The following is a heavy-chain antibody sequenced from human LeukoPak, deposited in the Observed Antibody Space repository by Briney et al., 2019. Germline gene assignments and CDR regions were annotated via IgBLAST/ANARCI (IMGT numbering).Heavy chain of an antibody. CDR1: GFTFSNHE. Sequence: PGGSLRLSCTASGFTFSNHEMSWVRQAPGKGLEWISYISSSGRTIYYADSVKGRFTISRDNTKNSLYLQMISLRAEDTAVYYCARGPRRYMDVWGKGTTVTVSS. CDR3: ARGPRRYMDV. V-gene: IGHV3-48*03. CDR2: ISSSGRTI. J-gene: IGHJ6*03.